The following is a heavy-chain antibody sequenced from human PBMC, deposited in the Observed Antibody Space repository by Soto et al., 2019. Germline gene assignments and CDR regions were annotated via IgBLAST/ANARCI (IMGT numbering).Heavy chain of an antibody. CDR2: ISGSGGST. D-gene: IGHD4-17*01. CDR3: AAYSTRWSDYGEYFDY. CDR1: GFTFSSYA. V-gene: IGHV3-23*01. Sequence: GGSLRLSCAASGFTFSSYAMSWVRQAPGKGLEWVSAISGSGGSTYYADSVKGRFTISRDNSKNTLYLQMNSLRAEDTAVYYCAAYSTRWSDYGEYFDYWGQGTLVTVSS. J-gene: IGHJ4*02.